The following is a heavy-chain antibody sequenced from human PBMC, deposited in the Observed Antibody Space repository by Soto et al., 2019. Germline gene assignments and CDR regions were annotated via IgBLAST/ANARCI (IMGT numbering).Heavy chain of an antibody. CDR2: ISYDVSNK. J-gene: IGHJ4*02. V-gene: IGHV3-30*03. D-gene: IGHD3-22*01. Sequence: GGSLRLSCAASGFTFSSYGMHWVRQAPGKGLEWVAVISYDVSNKYYADSVKGRFTISRDNSKNTLYLQMNSLRAEDTAVYYCAAGFHYYDSSGYPLDYWGQGTLVTVSS. CDR3: AAGFHYYDSSGYPLDY. CDR1: GFTFSSYG.